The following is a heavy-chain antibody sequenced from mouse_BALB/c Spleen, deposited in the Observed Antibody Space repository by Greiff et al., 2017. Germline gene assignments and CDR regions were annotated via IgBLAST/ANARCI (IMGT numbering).Heavy chain of an antibody. V-gene: IGHV2-2*02. D-gene: IGHD2-4*01. Sequence: VHLVESGPGLVQPSQSLSITCTVSGFSLTSYGVHWVRQSPGKGLEWLGVIWSGGSTDYNAAFISRLSISKDNSKSQVFFKMNSLQANDTAIYYCARNWGDYAYYFDYWGQGTTLTVSS. CDR3: ARNWGDYAYYFDY. J-gene: IGHJ2*01. CDR2: IWSGGST. CDR1: GFSLTSYG.